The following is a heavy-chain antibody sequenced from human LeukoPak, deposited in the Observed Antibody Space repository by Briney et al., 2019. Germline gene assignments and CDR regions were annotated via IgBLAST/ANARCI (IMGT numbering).Heavy chain of an antibody. V-gene: IGHV4-38-2*02. CDR2: IYGSGST. D-gene: IGHD3-3*01. CDR3: ARGLSGYYNYYYYYMDV. J-gene: IGHJ6*03. CDR1: GYSISSGYY. Sequence: SETLSLTCTVSGYSISSGYYWGWIRQPAGKGLQWIGRIYGSGSTTYNPSLKSRLTMSVDTSKNQFSLKLSSVTAADTAVYYCARGLSGYYNYYYYYMDVWGKGTTVTVSS.